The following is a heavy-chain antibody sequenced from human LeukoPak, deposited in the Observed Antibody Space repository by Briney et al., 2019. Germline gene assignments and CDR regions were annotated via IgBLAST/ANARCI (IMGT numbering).Heavy chain of an antibody. CDR1: GGSFSGYY. Sequence: PSETLSLTCAVYGGSFSGYYWSWIRQPPGKELEWIGYIYTSGSTNYNPSLESRVTISVDTSKNQFSLDLRSVTAADTAVYYCARQKCTSTSCLTKNAFDIWGQGTMVTVSS. CDR2: IYTSGST. J-gene: IGHJ3*02. CDR3: ARQKCTSTSCLTKNAFDI. D-gene: IGHD2-2*01. V-gene: IGHV4-4*09.